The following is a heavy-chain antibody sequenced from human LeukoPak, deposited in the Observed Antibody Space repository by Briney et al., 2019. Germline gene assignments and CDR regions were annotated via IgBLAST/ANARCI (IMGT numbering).Heavy chain of an antibody. J-gene: IGHJ5*02. CDR2: IYYSGST. D-gene: IGHD5-18*01. V-gene: IGHV4-39*07. CDR1: GGSISSTNYF. Sequence: PSETLTLTCTVSGGSISSTNYFWGWIRQPPGKGLEWIGSIYYSGSTYYNPSLKSRLTISVDTSKNQFSLKLASVTAADTAIYYCAKGAGGFSYYNWFDPWGQGTLVTVSS. CDR3: AKGAGGFSYYNWFDP.